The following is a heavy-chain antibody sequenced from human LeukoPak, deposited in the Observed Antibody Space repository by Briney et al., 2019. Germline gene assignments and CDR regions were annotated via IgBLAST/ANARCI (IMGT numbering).Heavy chain of an antibody. CDR2: VYHSGNT. Sequence: SETLSLTCTVSGGSISSHFWRWIRQPPGKGLEWSGYVYHSGNTYYNTSLKSRVTISVDTSKTQFSLRLTSVTAADTAVYYCTRHSSTGNSFYRFDFWGQGTLVTVSS. D-gene: IGHD4-23*01. CDR3: TRHSSTGNSFYRFDF. CDR1: GGSISSHF. J-gene: IGHJ4*02. V-gene: IGHV4-59*08.